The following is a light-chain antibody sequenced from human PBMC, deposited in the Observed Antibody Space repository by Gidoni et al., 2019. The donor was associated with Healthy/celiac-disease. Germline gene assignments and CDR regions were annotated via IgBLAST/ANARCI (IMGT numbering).Light chain of an antibody. V-gene: IGLV3-19*01. CDR1: SLRSYY. CDR3: NSRDSSGNPSYG. J-gene: IGLJ1*01. Sequence: SSELTQDLAVSVALGQTVRITCQGDSLRSYYASWYQQKPGQAPVLVIYGKNNRPSGIPDRFSGSSSGNTASLTITGAQAEDEADYYCNSRDSSGNPSYGFGTGTKVTGL. CDR2: GKN.